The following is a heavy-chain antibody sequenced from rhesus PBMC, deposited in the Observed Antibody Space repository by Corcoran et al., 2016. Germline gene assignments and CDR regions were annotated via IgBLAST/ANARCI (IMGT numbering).Heavy chain of an antibody. Sequence: QVQLQESGPGLVKPSETLSLTCAVSGYSISRGYGWSWIRPTPGKGLGWIGYIGGCSGSTNDNTARKRRVTIEKDTAKNQCSRKLRSVTTADTAGYYCARGDSYYGLDSWGQGVVVTVSS. V-gene: IGHV4-127*01. CDR3: ARGDSYYGLDS. CDR2: IGGCSGST. D-gene: IGHD5-42*01. CDR1: GYSISRGYG. J-gene: IGHJ6*01.